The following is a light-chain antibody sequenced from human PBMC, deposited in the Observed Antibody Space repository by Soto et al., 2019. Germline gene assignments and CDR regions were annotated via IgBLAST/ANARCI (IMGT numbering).Light chain of an antibody. CDR3: SSYTTSSTRV. J-gene: IGLJ1*01. V-gene: IGLV2-14*03. CDR1: SSDVGAYDF. CDR2: EVS. Sequence: QSALTQPASVSGPPGQSITISCTGTSSDVGAYDFVSWYQQHPDKAPKLMIYEVSNRPSGVSHRFSGSKSVNTATLTISGLQAEDEADYYCSSYTTSSTRVFGTGTKVTVL.